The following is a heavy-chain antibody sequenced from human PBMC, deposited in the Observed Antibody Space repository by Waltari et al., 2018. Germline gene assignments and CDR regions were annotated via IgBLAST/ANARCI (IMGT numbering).Heavy chain of an antibody. CDR3: ATYIGASLGTAAFDV. D-gene: IGHD5-12*01. CDR2: FSYRGAT. Sequence: QLQLQESGPGLVQPSETRSHTCSVSGVSIHCDREYWGWIRQPPGQGLEWIATFSYRGATYRSPSLKSRVTISRDTSKNQVSLQLGSVTAADTAVYYCATYIGASLGTAAFDVWGQGTMVTVSS. J-gene: IGHJ3*01. CDR1: GVSIHCDREY. V-gene: IGHV4-39*01.